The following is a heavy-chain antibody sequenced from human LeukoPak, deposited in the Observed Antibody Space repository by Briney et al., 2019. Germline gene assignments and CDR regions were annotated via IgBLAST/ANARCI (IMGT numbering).Heavy chain of an antibody. J-gene: IGHJ4*02. D-gene: IGHD2-21*01. CDR1: GFTFSSYS. V-gene: IGHV3-21*01. Sequence: GGSLRLSCAASGFTFSSYSMNWVRQAPGKGLEWVSSISSSSSYIYYADSVKGRFTISRDNAKNSLYLQMNSLRAEDTAVYYCARELLELEIGFDYWGQGTLVTVSS. CDR3: ARELLELEIGFDY. CDR2: ISSSSSYI.